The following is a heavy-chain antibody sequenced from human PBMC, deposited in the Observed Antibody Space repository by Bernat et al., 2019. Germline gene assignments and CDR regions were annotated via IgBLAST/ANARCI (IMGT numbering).Heavy chain of an antibody. CDR1: GFTFSSYA. D-gene: IGHD1-26*01. CDR3: VRGAAGVSGINGIDH. CDR2: ICDDGSNK. Sequence: QVQLLESGGGVVQPGRSLRLSCAASGFTFSSYAMRWVRQAPGKGLEWVAVICDDGSNKYYADSVKGRFTISRDNAKNTLYLQMNGLRAEDTAMYYCVRGAAGVSGINGIDHWGQGTLVSVSP. V-gene: IGHV3-33*03. J-gene: IGHJ5*02.